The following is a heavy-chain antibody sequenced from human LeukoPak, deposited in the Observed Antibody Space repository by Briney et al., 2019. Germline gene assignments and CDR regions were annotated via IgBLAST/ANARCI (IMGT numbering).Heavy chain of an antibody. CDR3: ATALDGTFFWDY. CDR2: IHLRDSDT. J-gene: IGHJ4*02. D-gene: IGHD2/OR15-2a*01. Sequence: GESLKISCYLSGSTFGTYWIGWVRQMPGKGLEWIGIIHLRDSDTRYSPSFQGHIIISADGSISTAYLQWSSLRASDSAIYYCATALDGTFFWDYWTQGTLVTVSS. V-gene: IGHV5-51*01. CDR1: GSTFGTYW.